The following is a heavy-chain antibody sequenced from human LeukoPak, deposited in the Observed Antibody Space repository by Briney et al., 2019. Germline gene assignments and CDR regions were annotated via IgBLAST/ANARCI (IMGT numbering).Heavy chain of an antibody. Sequence: PGGSMRLSCTASGFTTHYWLNWVRQSPGKGLEWVANIYRDGRVQHYEDSVEGRFTISRDSAKYALALQMHSLRAEDRAVYYCTGGSDKVLSGEYNYYMDVWGTGTTVTVSS. V-gene: IGHV3-7*01. D-gene: IGHD2/OR15-2a*01. CDR2: IYRDGRVQ. J-gene: IGHJ6*03. CDR3: TGGSDKVLSGEYNYYMDV. CDR1: GFTTHYW.